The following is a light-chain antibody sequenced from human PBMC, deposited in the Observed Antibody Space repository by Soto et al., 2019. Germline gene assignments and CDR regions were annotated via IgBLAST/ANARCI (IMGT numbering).Light chain of an antibody. J-gene: IGLJ2*01. CDR2: EVS. V-gene: IGLV2-14*01. Sequence: QSALTQPASVSGSAGQSITISCSGTMRDVGAYNLVSWYQQHPGTAPKLIIYEVSNRPSGFSRRFSGSRSGNTASLTISGLQYEDEGDYCCCAYTARSTLVFGGGTKVTVL. CDR1: MRDVGAYNL. CDR3: CAYTARSTLV.